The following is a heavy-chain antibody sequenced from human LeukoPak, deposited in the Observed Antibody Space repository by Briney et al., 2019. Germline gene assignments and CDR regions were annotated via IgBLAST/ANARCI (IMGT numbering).Heavy chain of an antibody. CDR3: AKDLSLYYDSSGYSSHDY. D-gene: IGHD3-22*01. J-gene: IGHJ4*02. CDR1: SGSISTSNSY. CDR2: IFYSGST. Sequence: SETLSLTCTVSSGSISTSNSYWGWVRQPPGKALEWIGNIFYSGSTYYSPSLKSRVTISLDTSRNQFSLKLNSVTAADTAVYYCAKDLSLYYDSSGYSSHDYWGQGTLVTVSS. V-gene: IGHV4-39*07.